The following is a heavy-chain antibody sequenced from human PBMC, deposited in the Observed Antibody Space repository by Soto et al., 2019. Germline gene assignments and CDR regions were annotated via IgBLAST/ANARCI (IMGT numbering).Heavy chain of an antibody. D-gene: IGHD5-18*01. CDR2: ISYDGSNK. CDR1: GFTFSSYA. CDR3: ARDIQLWPEGGGCMDV. V-gene: IGHV3-30-3*01. J-gene: IGHJ6*02. Sequence: QVQLVESGGGVVQPGRSLRLSCAASGFTFSSYAMHWVRQAPGKGLEWVAVISYDGSNKYYADSVKGRFTISRDNSKNTLYLRMNSVRAEDTAVYYWARDIQLWPEGGGCMDVWGQGTTVTVCS.